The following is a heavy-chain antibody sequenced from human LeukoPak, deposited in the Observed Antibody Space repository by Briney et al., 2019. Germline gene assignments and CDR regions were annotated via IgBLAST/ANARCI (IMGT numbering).Heavy chain of an antibody. CDR3: TTLAFDVHY. J-gene: IGHJ4*02. D-gene: IGHD2/OR15-2a*01. CDR2: MESNPAGGRV. Sequence: SGGSLRLSCAASGFTFVNAWMTWVRQAPGKGLEWVGRMESNPAGGRVEYAAPVKGRFTISRDDSRSTLYLQLNNLGAEDTAVYYCTTLAFDVHYWGRGTLITVSS. V-gene: IGHV3-15*04. CDR1: GFTFVNAW.